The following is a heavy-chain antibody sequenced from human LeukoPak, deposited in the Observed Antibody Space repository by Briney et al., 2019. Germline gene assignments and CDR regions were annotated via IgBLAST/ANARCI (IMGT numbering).Heavy chain of an antibody. Sequence: PGGSLRLSCAASGFTFSSYWMHWVRQAPGKGLEWVSAISGSGGSTYYADSVKGRFTISRDNSKNTLYLQMNSLRAEDTAVYYCAKTPSFLVIAYYFDYWGQGTLVTVSS. D-gene: IGHD3-22*01. CDR1: GFTFSSYW. CDR3: AKTPSFLVIAYYFDY. J-gene: IGHJ4*02. V-gene: IGHV3-23*01. CDR2: ISGSGGST.